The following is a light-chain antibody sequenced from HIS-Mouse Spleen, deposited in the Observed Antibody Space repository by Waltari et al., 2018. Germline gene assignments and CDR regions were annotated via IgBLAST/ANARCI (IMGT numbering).Light chain of an antibody. J-gene: IGLJ3*02. CDR1: SSNIGSNY. Sequence: QSVLTQPPSASGTPGQRVTISCSGSSSNIGSNYVYWYQQLPGTAPKLLIYRNNPLPSGVPDRFSGSKSGTSASLAISGLRSEDEADYYCAAWDDSLSGPWVFGGGTKLTVL. CDR3: AAWDDSLSGPWV. CDR2: RNN. V-gene: IGLV1-47*01.